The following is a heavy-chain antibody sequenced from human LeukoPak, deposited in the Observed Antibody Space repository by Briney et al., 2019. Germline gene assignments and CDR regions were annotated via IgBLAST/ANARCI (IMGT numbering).Heavy chain of an antibody. D-gene: IGHD6-19*01. CDR1: GGSISSSSYY. CDR2: IYYSGST. V-gene: IGHV4-39*01. J-gene: IGHJ4*02. Sequence: PSETLSLTCTVSGGSISSSSYYWGWIRQPPGKGLEWIGSIYYSGSTYCNPSLKSRVTISVDTSKNQFSLKLSSVTAADTAVYYCARQGEQWLDYFDYWGQGTLVTVSS. CDR3: ARQGEQWLDYFDY.